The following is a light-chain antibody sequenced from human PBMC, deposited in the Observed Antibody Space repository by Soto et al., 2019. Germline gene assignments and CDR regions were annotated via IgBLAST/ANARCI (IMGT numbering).Light chain of an antibody. CDR2: KSS. V-gene: IGKV1-5*03. J-gene: IGKJ1*01. Sequence: DIQMTQSPSTLSASEGXRVTISCRASQSVSIWLAWYQQKPGRAPKLLIYKSSILESGVPSRFSGSGSGTEFTLTISSLQPDDFATYYCQQFHTSPWTFGQGTKVDIK. CDR3: QQFHTSPWT. CDR1: QSVSIW.